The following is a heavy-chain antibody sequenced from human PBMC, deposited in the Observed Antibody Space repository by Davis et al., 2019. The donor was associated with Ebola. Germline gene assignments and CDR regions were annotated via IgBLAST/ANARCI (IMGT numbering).Heavy chain of an antibody. J-gene: IGHJ4*02. D-gene: IGHD6-19*01. CDR2: IYYSGST. Sequence: SDPLSPTFPAPGGSSGTYYWSWIAQLPGKGLEWIGSIYYSGSTNSKYSLKSRVTISVDRSKNQFSLKLSSVTAADTAVYYRGGAGYSSGWNFDYWGQGTLVTVSS. CDR3: GGAGYSSGWNFDY. CDR1: GGSSGTYY. V-gene: IGHV4-59*01.